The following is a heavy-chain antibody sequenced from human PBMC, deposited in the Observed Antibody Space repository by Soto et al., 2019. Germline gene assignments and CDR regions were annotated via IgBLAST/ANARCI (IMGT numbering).Heavy chain of an antibody. D-gene: IGHD3-16*01. J-gene: IGHJ6*02. V-gene: IGHV3-30*18. CDR3: AKDFSMLRGPLYYYGMDV. Sequence: GGSLRLSCAASGFTFSSYGMHWVRQAPGKGLEWVAVISYDGSNKYYADSVKGRFTISRDNSKNTLYLQMNSLRAEDTAVYYCAKDFSMLRGPLYYYGMDVWGQGTTVTVSS. CDR1: GFTFSSYG. CDR2: ISYDGSNK.